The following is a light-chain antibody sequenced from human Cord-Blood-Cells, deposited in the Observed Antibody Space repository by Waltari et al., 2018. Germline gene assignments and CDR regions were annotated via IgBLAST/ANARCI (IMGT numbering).Light chain of an antibody. CDR1: QRVSSSY. CDR2: GAS. Sequence: IVLTQSPGTLSLSPGERATLSCRASQRVSSSYLAWYQQQPGQAPRLLIYGASSRATGIPDRFSGSGSGTDFTLTISRLEPEDFAVYYCQQYGSSPPWTFGQGTKVEIK. CDR3: QQYGSSPPWT. V-gene: IGKV3-20*01. J-gene: IGKJ1*01.